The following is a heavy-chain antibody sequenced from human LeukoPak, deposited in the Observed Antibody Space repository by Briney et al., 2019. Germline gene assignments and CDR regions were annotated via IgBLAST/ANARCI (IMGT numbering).Heavy chain of an antibody. Sequence: GGSLRLSCAASGFTFSSYAMHWVRQAPGKGLEWVAVISYDGSDKYYADSVKGRFTISRDNSKNTLYLQMNSLRVEDTAVYYCAKAADQYYYSYFYYMDVWGKGTTVTVSS. V-gene: IGHV3-30*04. CDR2: ISYDGSDK. J-gene: IGHJ6*03. CDR1: GFTFSSYA. CDR3: AKAADQYYYSYFYYMDV. D-gene: IGHD2/OR15-2a*01.